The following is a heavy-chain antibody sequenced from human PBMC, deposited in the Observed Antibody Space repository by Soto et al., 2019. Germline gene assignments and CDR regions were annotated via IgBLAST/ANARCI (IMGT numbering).Heavy chain of an antibody. Sequence: EVQVVESGGGLVQPGESLRLACAASGFTFSNYWMHWVSQGPGKGRVWVSHINTDGTTTTYADSVKGRFTMSRDNAKNTVYLQMNSLGPEDTAVYYCARGGLATGTIDYWGQGTLVTVSS. D-gene: IGHD1-1*01. CDR1: GFTFSNYW. CDR2: INTDGTTT. J-gene: IGHJ4*02. CDR3: ARGGLATGTIDY. V-gene: IGHV3-74*01.